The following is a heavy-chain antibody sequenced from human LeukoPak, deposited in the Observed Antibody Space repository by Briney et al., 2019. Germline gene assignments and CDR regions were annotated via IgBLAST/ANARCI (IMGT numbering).Heavy chain of an antibody. CDR1: GGSTSSYY. V-gene: IGHV4-4*07. D-gene: IGHD6-13*01. J-gene: IGHJ4*02. CDR3: ARGISSSWFPKGYIDYFDY. Sequence: SETLSLTCTVSGGSTSSYYWSWIRQPAGKGLEWIGRIYTSGSTNYNPSLKSRVTMSVDTSKNQFSLKLSSVTAADTAVYYCARGISSSWFPKGYIDYFDYWGQGTLVTVSS. CDR2: IYTSGST.